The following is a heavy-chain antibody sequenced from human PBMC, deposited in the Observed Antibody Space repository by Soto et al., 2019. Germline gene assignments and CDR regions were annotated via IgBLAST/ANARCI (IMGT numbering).Heavy chain of an antibody. Sequence: ASVKVSCKASGYTFTSYAMHWVRQAPGQRLEWMGWINAGNGNTKYSQKFQGRVTITRDTSASTACMELSSLRSEDTAVYYCARDLPWAMVRGVIGYYYYGMDVWGQGTTVTVSS. CDR2: INAGNGNT. CDR3: ARDLPWAMVRGVIGYYYYGMDV. CDR1: GYTFTSYA. J-gene: IGHJ6*02. D-gene: IGHD3-10*01. V-gene: IGHV1-3*01.